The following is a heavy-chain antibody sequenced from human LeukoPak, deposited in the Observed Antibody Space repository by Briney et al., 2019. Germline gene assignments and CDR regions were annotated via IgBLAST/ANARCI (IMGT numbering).Heavy chain of an antibody. Sequence: SETLSLTCSVSGVSISSGSNYWGWIRQPPGKTLEWIGSIYSSGNTYYNPSLKSRVTISLDTSKNQFSLNLSSVTAADTAIYYCASGGSSCHMYWGQGTLVTVSS. D-gene: IGHD3-10*01. V-gene: IGHV4-39*07. J-gene: IGHJ4*02. CDR1: GVSISSGSNY. CDR3: ASGGSSCHMY. CDR2: IYSSGNT.